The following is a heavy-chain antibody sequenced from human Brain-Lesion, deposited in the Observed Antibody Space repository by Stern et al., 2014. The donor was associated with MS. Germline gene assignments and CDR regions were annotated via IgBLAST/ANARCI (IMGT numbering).Heavy chain of an antibody. V-gene: IGHV3-7*01. CDR1: GFAFSSYW. D-gene: IGHD2-15*01. Sequence: EVQLVQSGGGLVQPGGSLRLSCAAPGFAFSSYWMRWVRQAPGKGLEWVATIKQDGSEEHSVDTVKGRLTISRDHSKKTLYLEMNSLRAEDTAGYYCARDCSGGSCYQTYYYYCMDVWGQGTTVTVSS. CDR3: ARDCSGGSCYQTYYYYCMDV. CDR2: IKQDGSEE. J-gene: IGHJ6*02.